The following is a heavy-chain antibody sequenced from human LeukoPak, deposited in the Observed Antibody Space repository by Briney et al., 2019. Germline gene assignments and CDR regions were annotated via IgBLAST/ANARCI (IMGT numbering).Heavy chain of an antibody. Sequence: PGGSLRLSCAASGFTFSGSAMHWVRQASGKGLEWVSYISSLSGTIEYADSVKSRFTISRDNGKNSLYLQMNSLRAEDTAIYYCASDQGGPTAYWGQGTLVTVSS. V-gene: IGHV3-48*01. CDR3: ASDQGGPTAY. CDR1: GFTFSGSA. J-gene: IGHJ4*02. CDR2: ISSLSGTI. D-gene: IGHD1-26*01.